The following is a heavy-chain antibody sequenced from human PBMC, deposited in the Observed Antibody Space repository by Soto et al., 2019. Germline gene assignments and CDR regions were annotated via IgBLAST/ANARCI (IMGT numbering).Heavy chain of an antibody. CDR2: IYYSGST. CDR1: GGSISSGDYY. D-gene: IGHD4-17*01. V-gene: IGHV4-30-4*01. J-gene: IGHJ3*02. Sequence: QVQLQESGPGLVKPSQTLSLTCTVSGGSISSGDYYWSWIRQPPGKGLEWIGYIYYSGSTYYNPSLKSRVTISVDTSKNQFSLKLSSVTAADTAVYYCARSDPPYDYGDYVLAFDIWGQGTMVTVSS. CDR3: ARSDPPYDYGDYVLAFDI.